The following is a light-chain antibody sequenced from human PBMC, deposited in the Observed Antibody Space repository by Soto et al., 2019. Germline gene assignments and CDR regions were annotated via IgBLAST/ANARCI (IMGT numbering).Light chain of an antibody. CDR1: QSVTSN. V-gene: IGKV3-15*01. CDR3: QQYNSWPPIT. Sequence: EIVMTQSPATLSVSPGERVTFSCRASQSVTSNLAWYQHKPGQAPRLLIYGASTGATGIPARFSGSGSGTEFTLTINSLQSEDFAIYYCQQYNSWPPITFGQGTRLEMK. J-gene: IGKJ5*01. CDR2: GAS.